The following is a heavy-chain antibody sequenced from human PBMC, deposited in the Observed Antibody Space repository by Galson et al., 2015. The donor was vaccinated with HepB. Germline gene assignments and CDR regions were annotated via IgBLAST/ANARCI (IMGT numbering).Heavy chain of an antibody. D-gene: IGHD2-15*01. CDR3: ARDPSGGGGLDY. CDR2: TYYRWRSKWYN. V-gene: IGHV6-1*01. Sequence: CAISGDSVSSNSAAWNWIRQSPSRGLEWLGRTYYRWRSKWYNDYAVSVKSRITINPDTSKNQFSLQLNSVTPEDTAVYYCARDPSGGGGLDYWGQGTLVTVSS. J-gene: IGHJ4*02. CDR1: GDSVSSNSAA.